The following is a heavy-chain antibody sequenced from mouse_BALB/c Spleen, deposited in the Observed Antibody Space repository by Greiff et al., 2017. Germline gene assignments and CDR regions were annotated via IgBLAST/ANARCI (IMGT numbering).Heavy chain of an antibody. D-gene: IGHD2-3*01. J-gene: IGHJ3*01. V-gene: IGHV5-17*02. Sequence: DVKLVESGGGLVQPGGSRKLSCAASGFTFSSFGMHWVRQAPEKGLEWVAYISSGSSTIYYADTVKGRFTISRDNPKNTLFLQMTSLRSEDTAMYYCARWDGAFAYWGQGTLVTVSA. CDR1: GFTFSSFG. CDR2: ISSGSSTI. CDR3: ARWDGAFAY.